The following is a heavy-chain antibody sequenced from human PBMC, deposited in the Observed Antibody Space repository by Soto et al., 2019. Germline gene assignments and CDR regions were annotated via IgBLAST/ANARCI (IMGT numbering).Heavy chain of an antibody. Sequence: PSETLSLTCTVSGVSINNYYWTWIRQPPGKRLEWIGAIYYTGSTTYNPSLRSRVTFSVDTSKNQFSLSLTSVTAADTAVYFCAKLVSGGNLDYWGQGNRVTVSS. J-gene: IGHJ4*02. V-gene: IGHV4-59*08. CDR3: AKLVSGGNLDY. CDR2: IYYTGST. D-gene: IGHD6-25*01. CDR1: GVSINNYY.